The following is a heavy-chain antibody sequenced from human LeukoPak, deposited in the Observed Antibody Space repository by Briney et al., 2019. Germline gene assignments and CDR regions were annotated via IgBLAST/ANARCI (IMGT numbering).Heavy chain of an antibody. V-gene: IGHV3-48*04. CDR3: ARDKQQLVPGYFQH. CDR2: ISSSSSTI. CDR1: GFTFSSYS. Sequence: GGSLRLSCAASGFTFSSYSMNWVRQAPGKGLEGVSYISSSSSTIYYADSVKGRFTISRDNAKNSLYPQMNSLRAEDTAVYYCARDKQQLVPGYFQHWGQGTLVTVSS. D-gene: IGHD6-13*01. J-gene: IGHJ1*01.